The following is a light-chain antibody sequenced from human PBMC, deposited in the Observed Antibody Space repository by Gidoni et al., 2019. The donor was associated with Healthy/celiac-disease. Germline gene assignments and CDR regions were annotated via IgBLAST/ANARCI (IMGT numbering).Light chain of an antibody. J-gene: IGKJ2*01. CDR1: QSVSSIY. V-gene: IGKV3-20*01. Sequence: EIVLTQSPGPLSLSPGERATLSCRASQSVSSIYLAWYQQKPGQAPRLLIYGTSSSATGIPDRFSASGSGTDFTLTISRLEPEDFAVYYCQQYGDSPYTFGQGTKLEIK. CDR3: QQYGDSPYT. CDR2: GTS.